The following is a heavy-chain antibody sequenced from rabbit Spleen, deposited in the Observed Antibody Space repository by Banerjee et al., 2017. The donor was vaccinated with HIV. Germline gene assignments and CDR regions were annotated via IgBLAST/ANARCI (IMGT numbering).Heavy chain of an antibody. CDR1: GLDFSSRYW. CDR3: ARDLACAIGWNFCL. D-gene: IGHD1-1*01. V-gene: IGHV1S45*01. CDR2: IDVSKYGTT. J-gene: IGHJ4*01. Sequence: QQQLVESGGGLVQPEASLTLTCTASGLDFSSRYWMCWVRQAPGKGLEWISCIDVSKYGTTYYASWAKGRFTISKTSSTSVTLQLNSLTAADTATYFCARDLACAIGWNFCLWGQGTLVTVS.